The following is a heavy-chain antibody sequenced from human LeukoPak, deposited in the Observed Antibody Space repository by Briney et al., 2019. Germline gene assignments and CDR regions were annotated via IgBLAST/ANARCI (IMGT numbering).Heavy chain of an antibody. Sequence: ASVKVSCKASGGTFSSYAISWVRQAPGQGLEWMGGIIPIFGTANYAQKFQGRVTITADESTSTAYMELSSLRSEDTAVYYCATARPYDSSGYFVYWGQGTLVTVSS. CDR1: GGTFSSYA. D-gene: IGHD3-22*01. CDR2: IIPIFGTA. J-gene: IGHJ4*02. V-gene: IGHV1-69*13. CDR3: ATARPYDSSGYFVY.